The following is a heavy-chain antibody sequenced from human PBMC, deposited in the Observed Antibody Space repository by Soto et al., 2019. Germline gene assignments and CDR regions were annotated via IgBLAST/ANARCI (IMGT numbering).Heavy chain of an antibody. D-gene: IGHD3-10*01. J-gene: IGHJ6*02. CDR3: AKGPYGSGSPYYYYGMDV. Sequence: PGGSLRLSWAASGFTFSSYAMSWVRQAPGKGLEWVSAISGSGGSTYYADSVKGRFTISRDNSKNTLYLQMNSLRAEDTAVYYCAKGPYGSGSPYYYYGMDVWGQGTTVTVSS. CDR2: ISGSGGST. V-gene: IGHV3-23*01. CDR1: GFTFSSYA.